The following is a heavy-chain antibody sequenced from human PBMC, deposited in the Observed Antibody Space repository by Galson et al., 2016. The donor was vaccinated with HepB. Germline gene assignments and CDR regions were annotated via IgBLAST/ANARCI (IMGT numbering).Heavy chain of an antibody. Sequence: SLRLSCAASRFTFSSYGMSWVRQAPGKGLEWVSGLSPSGTSTHYADSVKGRFSISRDNSKTPLYLQMNSLRVEDTALYYCARDQRWLQFGKDAFDLWGQGTFVIVSS. J-gene: IGHJ3*01. CDR3: ARDQRWLQFGKDAFDL. CDR1: RFTFSSYG. D-gene: IGHD5-24*01. V-gene: IGHV3-23*01. CDR2: LSPSGTST.